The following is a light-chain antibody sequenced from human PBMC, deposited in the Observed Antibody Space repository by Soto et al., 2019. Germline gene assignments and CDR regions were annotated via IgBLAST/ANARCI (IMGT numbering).Light chain of an antibody. Sequence: EIVLTQSPGTLSLSPGEGATLSCRASQSVSSSYLAWYQQKPGQAPRRLIYGASSRATGLPDRFSGGGSGTDFTLTISRLEPEDFAVYYCQQYDNPPWTFGQGTKVEIK. V-gene: IGKV3-20*01. CDR1: QSVSSSY. J-gene: IGKJ1*01. CDR2: GAS. CDR3: QQYDNPPWT.